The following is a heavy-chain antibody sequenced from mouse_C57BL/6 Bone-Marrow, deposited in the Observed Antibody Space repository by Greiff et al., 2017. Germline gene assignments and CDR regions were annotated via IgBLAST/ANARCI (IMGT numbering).Heavy chain of an antibody. CDR3: ARGIYYGNYGWYFDV. Sequence: QVQLKESGPELVKPGASVKISCKASGYTFTDYYINWVKQRPGQGLAWIGWIFPGSGSTYYNEKFKGKATLTVDKSSSTAYMLLSSLTSEDSAVXFCARGIYYGNYGWYFDVWGTGTTVTVSS. CDR2: IFPGSGST. J-gene: IGHJ1*03. D-gene: IGHD2-1*01. V-gene: IGHV1-75*01. CDR1: GYTFTDYY.